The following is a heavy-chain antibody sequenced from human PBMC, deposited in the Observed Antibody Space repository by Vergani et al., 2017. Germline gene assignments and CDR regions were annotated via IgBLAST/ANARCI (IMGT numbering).Heavy chain of an antibody. Sequence: QVQLQESGPGLVKPSQTLSLTCTVSGGSISSGGYYWSWIRQHPGKGLEWIGYIYYSGSTYYNPSLKSRVTISVDTSKNQFSLKLSSVTAADTAVYYCAIEGAYYDILTGYLGNWFDPWGQGTLVTVSS. CDR3: AIEGAYYDILTGYLGNWFDP. J-gene: IGHJ5*02. CDR1: GGSISSGGYY. V-gene: IGHV4-31*03. CDR2: IYYSGST. D-gene: IGHD3-9*01.